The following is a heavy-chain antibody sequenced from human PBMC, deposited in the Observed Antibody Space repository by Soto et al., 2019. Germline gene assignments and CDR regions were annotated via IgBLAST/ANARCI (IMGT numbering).Heavy chain of an antibody. D-gene: IGHD1-1*01. J-gene: IGHJ3*02. Sequence: GGSLRLSCAASGFTLRTYTMNWVRQAPGKGLEWVSSISSSSSYIYYADSVKGRFTISRDNAKNSLYLQMNSLRAEDTAVYYCARTGTTNAFDIWGQGTMVTV. CDR1: GFTLRTYT. V-gene: IGHV3-21*01. CDR2: ISSSSSYI. CDR3: ARTGTTNAFDI.